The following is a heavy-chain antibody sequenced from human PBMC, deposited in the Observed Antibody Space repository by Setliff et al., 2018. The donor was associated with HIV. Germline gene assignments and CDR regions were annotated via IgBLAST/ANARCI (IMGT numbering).Heavy chain of an antibody. J-gene: IGHJ6*03. Sequence: GSLRLSCAASGFTFSDSYMSWIRQAPGKGLEWVSYISSSSSYTNYLDSVQGRFTISRDNAKNSLYLQMNSLRAEDTAVYYCARCLYSSGWYPGYYYYYMDVWGKGTTVTVSS. CDR1: GFTFSDSY. V-gene: IGHV3-11*06. CDR2: ISSSSSYT. CDR3: ARCLYSSGWYPGYYYYYMDV. D-gene: IGHD6-19*01.